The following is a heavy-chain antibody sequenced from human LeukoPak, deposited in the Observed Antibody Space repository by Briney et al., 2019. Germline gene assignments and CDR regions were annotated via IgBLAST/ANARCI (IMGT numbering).Heavy chain of an antibody. CDR1: GSSISSSY. V-gene: IGHV4-59*08. J-gene: IGHJ3*02. CDR2: IYYSGST. D-gene: IGHD1-26*01. CDR3: ARHQWVPAFDI. Sequence: SETLSLTCSVSGSSISSSYWNWIRQPPGKGLEWIGYIYYSGSTNYNPSLKSRVTISIDTSKNQFSLKLSSVTAADTAVYYCARHQWVPAFDIWGQGAMVTVSS.